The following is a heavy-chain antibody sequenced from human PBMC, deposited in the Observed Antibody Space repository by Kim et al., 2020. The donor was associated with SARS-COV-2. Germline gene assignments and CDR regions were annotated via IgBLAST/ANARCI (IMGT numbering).Heavy chain of an antibody. J-gene: IGHJ6*03. CDR3: AKDVGVGGTNYYYYYMDV. CDR2: ISGSGGST. D-gene: IGHD1-7*01. V-gene: IGHV3-23*01. Sequence: GGSLRLSCAASGFTFSSYAMSWVRQAPGKGLEWVSAISGSGGSTYYADSVKGRFTISRDNSKNTLYLQMNSLRAEDTAVYYCAKDVGVGGTNYYYYYMDVWGKGTTVTVSS. CDR1: GFTFSSYA.